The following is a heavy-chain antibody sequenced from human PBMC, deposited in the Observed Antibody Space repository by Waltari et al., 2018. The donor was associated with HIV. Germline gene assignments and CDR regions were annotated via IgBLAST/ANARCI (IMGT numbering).Heavy chain of an antibody. CDR2: ISKSSDYI. V-gene: IGHV3-21*01. J-gene: IGHJ6*02. Sequence: EVQLVESGGGLVKPGGSLRLSCGVSGFAVNTYTMNWVRQAPGKGLEWVSSISKSSDYIYYADSVKGRFTISRDSAKNSLYLQMNSLRAEDTAVYYCAAPGGMDVWGQGTTVTVSS. CDR1: GFAVNTYT. CDR3: AAPGGMDV.